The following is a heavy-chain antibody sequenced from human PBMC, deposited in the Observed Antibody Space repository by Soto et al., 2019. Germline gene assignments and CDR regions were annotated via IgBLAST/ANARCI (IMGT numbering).Heavy chain of an antibody. CDR2: ISPNVAAT. V-gene: IGHV3-64D*06. Sequence: GGSLRLSCAASGFNFCTYCLHWVRQAPAKGLEFVAVISPNVAATYYADSVKGRSTISRDNSKNTLYLQMSSLTPDDTAVYYCVNFHDYWGRGTLVTVSS. J-gene: IGHJ4*02. CDR3: VNFHDY. CDR1: GFNFCTYC.